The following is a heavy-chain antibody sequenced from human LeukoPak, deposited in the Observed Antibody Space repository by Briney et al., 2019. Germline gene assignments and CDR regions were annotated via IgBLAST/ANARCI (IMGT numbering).Heavy chain of an antibody. CDR3: AKFIVGATRHAFDI. Sequence: GGSLRLSCAASGFTFSRDSMNWVRQAPGKGLEWVSYINGGGSPIYYADSVRGRFTISRDNVKNSLYLQMNSLRAEDTAVYYCAKFIVGATRHAFDIWGQGTMVTVSS. J-gene: IGHJ3*02. CDR2: INGGGSPI. V-gene: IGHV3-48*01. CDR1: GFTFSRDS. D-gene: IGHD1-26*01.